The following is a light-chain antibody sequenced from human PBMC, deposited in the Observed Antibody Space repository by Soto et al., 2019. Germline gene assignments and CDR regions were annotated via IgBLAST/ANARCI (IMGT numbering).Light chain of an antibody. CDR1: SSNIGTYT. CDR2: TYY. V-gene: IGLV1-44*01. Sequence: QSVLTQPPSLSGTPVQSITISCSGSSSNIGTYTLNWYQHLPGTAHKLLFSTYYPRPSGFADRFSGSKSGTSASLAISGPQAEDEADYYCAAWDDRVNGVVFGGGTKLTVL. CDR3: AAWDDRVNGVV. J-gene: IGLJ2*01.